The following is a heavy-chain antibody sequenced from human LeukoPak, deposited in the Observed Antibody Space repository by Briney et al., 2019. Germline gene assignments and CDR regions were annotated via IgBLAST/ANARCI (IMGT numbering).Heavy chain of an antibody. Sequence: PGRSLRLSCAASGFTFADYAMHWVRHGPGKGLEWVSGISWNSGSIGYADSVKGRFTISTDNAKISLDLLMNSVRAEDTGLYYCAKAGPSDWYGDTFDIWGQGTMVTVSS. V-gene: IGHV3-9*01. CDR3: AKAGPSDWYGDTFDI. CDR2: ISWNSGSI. D-gene: IGHD6-19*01. J-gene: IGHJ3*02. CDR1: GFTFADYA.